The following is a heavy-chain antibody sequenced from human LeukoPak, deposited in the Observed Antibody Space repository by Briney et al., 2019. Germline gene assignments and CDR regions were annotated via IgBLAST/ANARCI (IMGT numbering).Heavy chain of an antibody. Sequence: PGESLKISCKGSGYSFTNYWIGWVRQMPGKGLEWMGIIYPGDSETRYSPSFQGQVTISADKSISTAYLQWSSLKASDTAMYYCARRRDLYSGSYYPFDYWGQGTLVTVSS. J-gene: IGHJ4*02. CDR3: ARRRDLYSGSYYPFDY. V-gene: IGHV5-51*01. D-gene: IGHD1-26*01. CDR2: IYPGDSET. CDR1: GYSFTNYW.